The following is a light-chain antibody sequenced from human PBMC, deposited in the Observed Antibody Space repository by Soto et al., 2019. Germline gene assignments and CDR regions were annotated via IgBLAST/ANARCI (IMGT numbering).Light chain of an antibody. CDR1: SSDVGGYNY. J-gene: IGLJ2*01. Sequence: QSALTQPASVSGFPGQSITISCTGTSSDVGGYNYVSWYQQHPGKAPKLMIYEVSNRPSGVSNRFSGSKSGNTASLTISGLQAEDEADYYCSSYAGSNNYVIFGGGTKLTVL. V-gene: IGLV2-14*01. CDR3: SSYAGSNNYVI. CDR2: EVS.